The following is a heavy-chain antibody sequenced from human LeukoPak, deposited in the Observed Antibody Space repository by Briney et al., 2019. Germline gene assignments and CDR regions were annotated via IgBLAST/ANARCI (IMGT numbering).Heavy chain of an antibody. Sequence: GESLRISCKGSGYSFTNYWISWVRQMPGKALEWIGRVDPTDSYTNYSPSFQGHIAISVDKSISTAYLQWSSLKASDTAMYYCARQGIVVADSFDPWGQGTLVTVSS. CDR2: VDPTDSYT. V-gene: IGHV5-10-1*01. D-gene: IGHD6-19*01. J-gene: IGHJ5*02. CDR1: GYSFTNYW. CDR3: ARQGIVVADSFDP.